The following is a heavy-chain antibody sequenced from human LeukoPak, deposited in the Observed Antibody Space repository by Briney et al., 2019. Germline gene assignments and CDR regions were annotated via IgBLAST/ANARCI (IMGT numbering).Heavy chain of an antibody. CDR3: AREVVGAIYFDC. CDR1: GFTFSRSA. J-gene: IGHJ4*02. Sequence: GGSLRLSCAASGFTFSRSAMHWVRQAPGKGLVWLAFISYGGSNEFYADSVKGRFTISRDNSKNTLYLQMNSLRAEDTAVYYCAREVVGAIYFDCWGQGTLVTVSS. CDR2: ISYGGSNE. D-gene: IGHD1-26*01. V-gene: IGHV3-30-3*01.